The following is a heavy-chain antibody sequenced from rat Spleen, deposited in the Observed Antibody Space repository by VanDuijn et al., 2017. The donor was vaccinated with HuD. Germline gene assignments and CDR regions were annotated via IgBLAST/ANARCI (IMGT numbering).Heavy chain of an antibody. CDR1: GFTFSDYY. CDR3: SRGYYFDY. V-gene: IGHV5-29*01. D-gene: IGHD1-11*01. CDR2: ISYDGSDT. Sequence: EVQLVESDGGLVQPGRSLKLSCAASGFTFSDYYMAWVRQAPTKGLEWVATISYDGSDTHYRDSVKGRFTISRENAKSTLYLQMDSLRSEDTATYYCSRGYYFDYWGRGVMVTVSS. J-gene: IGHJ2*01.